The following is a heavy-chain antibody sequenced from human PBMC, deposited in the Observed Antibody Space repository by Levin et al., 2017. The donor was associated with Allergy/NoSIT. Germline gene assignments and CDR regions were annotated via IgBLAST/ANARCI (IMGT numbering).Heavy chain of an antibody. CDR1: GGSMTSYY. V-gene: IGHV4-59*08. CDR2: IFHNGKT. J-gene: IGHJ4*02. CDR3: ASLTGSISMSYFGY. Sequence: SETLSLTCTVSGGSMTSYYWSWIRQPPGKGLEWIGYIFHNGKTNYNPSLKGRVTMSLDTPKNQFSLKLTSVTAADTAVYYCASLTGSISMSYFGYWGQGNLVTVSS. D-gene: IGHD1-26*01.